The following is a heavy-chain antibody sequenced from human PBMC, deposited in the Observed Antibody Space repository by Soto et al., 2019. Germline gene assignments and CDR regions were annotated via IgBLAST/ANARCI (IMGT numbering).Heavy chain of an antibody. CDR3: ARGYSPALGAPWARVNWFDP. V-gene: IGHV4-34*01. D-gene: IGHD1-26*01. Sequence: PSETLSLTCAVFSASLGDHYWAWIRQSPDKGLEWIGEVHPSGSTDYNPSLKSRVTMSVDTSRNQLSLNLTSVTAADTAVYYCARGYSPALGAPWARVNWFDPWGQGTLVTVSS. J-gene: IGHJ5*02. CDR1: SASLGDHY. CDR2: VHPSGST.